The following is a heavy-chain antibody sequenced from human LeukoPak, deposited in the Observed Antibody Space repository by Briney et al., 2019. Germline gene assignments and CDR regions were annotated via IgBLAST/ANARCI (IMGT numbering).Heavy chain of an antibody. D-gene: IGHD6-19*01. Sequence: QTGGSLRLSCAASGFTFSSYGMHWVRQAPGKGLEWVAVISYDGSNKYYADSVKGRFTISRDNSKNTLYLQMNSLRAEDTAVYYCAKDRYSSGWGAFDIWGQGTMVTVSS. J-gene: IGHJ3*02. CDR3: AKDRYSSGWGAFDI. V-gene: IGHV3-30*18. CDR1: GFTFSSYG. CDR2: ISYDGSNK.